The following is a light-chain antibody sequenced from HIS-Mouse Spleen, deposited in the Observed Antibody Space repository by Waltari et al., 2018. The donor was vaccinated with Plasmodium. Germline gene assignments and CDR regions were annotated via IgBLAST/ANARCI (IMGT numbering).Light chain of an antibody. CDR2: KAS. V-gene: IGKV1-5*03. J-gene: IGKJ3*01. Sequence: DIQMTQSPSTLSASVGDRVTITCRASQSISSWLAWYQQKPGKAPKLLIYKASSLESGGPSRFSGSGSGTEFTLTISSLQPDDFATYYCQQYNSYSPLTFGPGTKVDIK. CDR3: QQYNSYSPLT. CDR1: QSISSW.